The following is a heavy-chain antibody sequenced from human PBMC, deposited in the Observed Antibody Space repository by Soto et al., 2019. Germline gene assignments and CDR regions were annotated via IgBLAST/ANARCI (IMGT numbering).Heavy chain of an antibody. D-gene: IGHD5-18*01. CDR2: IIPIFGTA. CDR3: ASDDVDTALPSGMDV. V-gene: IGHV1-69*12. CDR1: GGTFSSYA. J-gene: IGHJ6*02. Sequence: QVQLVQSGAEVKKPGSSVKVSCKASGGTFSSYAISWVRQAPGQGLEWIGGIIPIFGTANYAQKFQGRVTLPADESTSTAYMELSSLRSEDTAVYYCASDDVDTALPSGMDVWGQGTTLTVSS.